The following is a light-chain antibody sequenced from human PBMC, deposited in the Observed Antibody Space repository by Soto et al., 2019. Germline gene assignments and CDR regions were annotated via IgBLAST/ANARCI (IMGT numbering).Light chain of an antibody. CDR3: AAWDDSLNSVI. Sequence: QSVRTQPPSASRTPGQSVSISCSGSRSNIGTNPVNWYQQLPGTAPKLLFYTNTQRPSGVPDRFSASKSGTSASLAISGLQSEDEAHYYCAAWDDSLNSVIFGGGTKLTVL. J-gene: IGLJ2*01. V-gene: IGLV1-44*01. CDR1: RSNIGTNP. CDR2: TNT.